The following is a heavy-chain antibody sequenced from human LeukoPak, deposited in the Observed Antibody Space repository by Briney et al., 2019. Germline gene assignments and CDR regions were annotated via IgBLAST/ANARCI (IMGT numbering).Heavy chain of an antibody. CDR3: ARVKYYGSGSYPFDY. CDR2: ISAYNGNT. J-gene: IGHJ4*02. V-gene: IGHV1-18*01. Sequence: EASVKVSCKASGYTFTSYGISWVRQAPGQGLEWMGWISAYNGNTNYAQKLQGRVTMTTDTSTSTAYMELRSLRSDDTAVYYCARVKYYGSGSYPFDYWGQGTLVTVSS. CDR1: GYTFTSYG. D-gene: IGHD3-10*01.